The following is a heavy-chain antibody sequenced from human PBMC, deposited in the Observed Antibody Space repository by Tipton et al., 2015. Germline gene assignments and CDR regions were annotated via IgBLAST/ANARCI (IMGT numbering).Heavy chain of an antibody. CDR2: IHFIGRT. Sequence: TLSLTCTVSGGSISSYYWSWIRQPPGKGLEWIGYIHFIGRTNYNPSIKSRVTMSIDTSKNQFSLKLSSVTAADTAVYYCARVEDYSGSGTYYFDYWGQGTLVTVSS. V-gene: IGHV4-59*01. D-gene: IGHD3-10*01. CDR3: ARVEDYSGSGTYYFDY. CDR1: GGSISSYY. J-gene: IGHJ4*02.